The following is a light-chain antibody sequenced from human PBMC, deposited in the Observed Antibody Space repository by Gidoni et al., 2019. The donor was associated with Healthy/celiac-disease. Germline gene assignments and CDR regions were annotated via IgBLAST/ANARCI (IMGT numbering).Light chain of an antibody. J-gene: IGLJ1*01. CDR3: SSYTSSIYYV. CDR1: SSDVGGYNY. CDR2: EVS. Sequence: QSALTQPASVSGSPGQSITISCTGTSSDVGGYNYVSWYQQHPGKAPKLMIDEVSNRPSGVSNRFSGSKSGNTASLTISGLQAEDEADYYCSSYTSSIYYVFGTGTKVTVL. V-gene: IGLV2-14*01.